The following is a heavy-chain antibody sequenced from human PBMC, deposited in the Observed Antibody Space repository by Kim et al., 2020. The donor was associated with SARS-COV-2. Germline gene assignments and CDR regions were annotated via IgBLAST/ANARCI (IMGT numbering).Heavy chain of an antibody. Sequence: ASVKVSCKASGYTFTSYAMHWVRQAPGQRLEWMGWINAGNGNTKYSQKFQGSVTITRDTSASTAYMELSSLRSEDTAVYYCARDLKPGIVVVPAAMQGYYGMDVWGQGTTVTVSS. CDR3: ARDLKPGIVVVPAAMQGYYGMDV. D-gene: IGHD2-2*01. CDR2: INAGNGNT. V-gene: IGHV1-3*01. J-gene: IGHJ6*02. CDR1: GYTFTSYA.